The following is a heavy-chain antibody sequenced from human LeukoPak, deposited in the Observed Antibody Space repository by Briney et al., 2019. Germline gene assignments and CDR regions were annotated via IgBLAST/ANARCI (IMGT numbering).Heavy chain of an antibody. CDR3: AKATGTLGN. Sequence: GGSLRLSCAAPGFTFSSYGMHWVRQAPGKGLEWVAVISYDGSNKYYADSVKGRFTISRDNSNNTLYLQVNSLTAEDTAIYYCAKATGTLGNWGQGTLVTVSS. CDR1: GFTFSSYG. J-gene: IGHJ4*02. V-gene: IGHV3-30*18. CDR2: ISYDGSNK. D-gene: IGHD1-1*01.